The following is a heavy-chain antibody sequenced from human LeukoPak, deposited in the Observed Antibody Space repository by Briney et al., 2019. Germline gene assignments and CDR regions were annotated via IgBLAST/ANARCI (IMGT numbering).Heavy chain of an antibody. Sequence: SETLSLTCAVYGGPFSGYYWSWIRQPPGKGREGIGEINHSGSTNYNPSLKRRVTISVDTSKKQFSLKLSSVTAADAAVYYCARGGRGDYRNEYYFDYWGQGTLVTVSS. CDR1: GGPFSGYY. CDR2: INHSGST. V-gene: IGHV4-34*01. D-gene: IGHD4-11*01. J-gene: IGHJ4*02. CDR3: ARGGRGDYRNEYYFDY.